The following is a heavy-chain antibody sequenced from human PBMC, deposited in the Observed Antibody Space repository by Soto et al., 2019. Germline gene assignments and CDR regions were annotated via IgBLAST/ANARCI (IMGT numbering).Heavy chain of an antibody. V-gene: IGHV4-39*01. J-gene: IGHJ4*02. CDR2: IYYSGST. CDR1: GGSISSSSYY. D-gene: IGHD3-10*01. Sequence: SETLSLTCTVSGGSISSSSYYWGWIRQPPGKGLEWIGSIYYSGSTYYNPSLKSRVTISVDTSKNQFSLKLSSVTAADTAVYYCARQAGVLLWFGESQYYFDYWGQGTLVTVSS. CDR3: ARQAGVLLWFGESQYYFDY.